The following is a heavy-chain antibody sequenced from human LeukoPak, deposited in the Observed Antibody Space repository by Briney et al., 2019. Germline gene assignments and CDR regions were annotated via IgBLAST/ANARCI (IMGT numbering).Heavy chain of an antibody. CDR3: ASHHYYDSSGYSGFDY. Sequence: SVKVSCQASGGTFSSYAISWVRQAPGQGLEWMGRIIPILCTANYARKFQGRVTITTDESTSTAYMELRSLRSEDTAVYYCASHHYYDSSGYSGFDYWGQGTLVTDSS. CDR2: IIPILCTA. J-gene: IGHJ4*02. D-gene: IGHD3-22*01. V-gene: IGHV1-69*05. CDR1: GGTFSSYA.